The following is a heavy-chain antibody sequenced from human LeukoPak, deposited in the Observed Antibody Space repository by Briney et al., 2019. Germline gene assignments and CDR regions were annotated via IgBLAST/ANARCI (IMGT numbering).Heavy chain of an antibody. V-gene: IGHV3-30*18. Sequence: PGGSLRLSCAASGFTFSNYYMHWGRQAPGKGLEWVAVISYDGSNKYYADSVKGRFTISRDNSKNTLYLQMNSLRAEDTAVYYCAKDLAARDAFDIWGQGTMVTVSS. CDR2: ISYDGSNK. CDR1: GFTFSNYY. J-gene: IGHJ3*02. CDR3: AKDLAARDAFDI.